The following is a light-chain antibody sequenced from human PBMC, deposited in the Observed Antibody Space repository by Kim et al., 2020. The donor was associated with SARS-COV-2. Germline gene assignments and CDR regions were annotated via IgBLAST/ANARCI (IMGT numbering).Light chain of an antibody. CDR3: QQYNSYPWT. CDR2: EAS. V-gene: IGKV1-5*01. CDR1: QIISSC. Sequence: GVRVPIPCRAGQIISSCLAWNKQKPGNAPQLLIYEASSLEGGVPLRFSGIGSGPEFTLPFRSLRPDDFATYYCQQYNSYPWTFGQGTKVEIK. J-gene: IGKJ1*01.